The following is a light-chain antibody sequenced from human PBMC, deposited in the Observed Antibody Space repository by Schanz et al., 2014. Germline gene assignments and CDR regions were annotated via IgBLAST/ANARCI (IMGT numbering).Light chain of an antibody. CDR1: QSVSSY. CDR3: QQHGSSSWT. J-gene: IGKJ1*01. Sequence: EIVLTQSPATLSLSPGERATLSCRASQSVSSYLAWYQQKPGQAPRLLIYGVSSRATGIPDRFSGSGSGTDFTLTISRLEPEDFAVYYCQQHGSSSWTFGQGTKVEIK. CDR2: GVS. V-gene: IGKV3-20*01.